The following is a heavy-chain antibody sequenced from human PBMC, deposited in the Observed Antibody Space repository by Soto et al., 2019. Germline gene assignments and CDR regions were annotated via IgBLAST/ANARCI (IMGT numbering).Heavy chain of an antibody. CDR3: ARPDFGDYWYFDL. CDR1: GGPFSSHT. D-gene: IGHD4-17*01. Sequence: QDQLVQSGAEVKKPGSSVKVSCKAFGGPFSSHTFSWVRQAPGQGLEWMGRIIPALGTTTYAQKCQGRVTITADESVTTVYMELNSLRTEDTALYYCARPDFGDYWYFDLWGRGTLVTVSS. V-gene: IGHV1-69*08. CDR2: IIPALGTT. J-gene: IGHJ2*01.